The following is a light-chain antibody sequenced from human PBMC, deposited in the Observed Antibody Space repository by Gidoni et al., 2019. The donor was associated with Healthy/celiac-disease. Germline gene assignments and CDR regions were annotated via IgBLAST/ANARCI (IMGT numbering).Light chain of an antibody. V-gene: IGLV2-11*01. CDR2: DVS. CDR1: SSDVGGYNY. CDR3: CSYAGSSCYV. Sequence: QSALTQPRSVSGSPGQSVTISCTGTSSDVGGYNYVSWYQQHQGKAPKLMIYDVSKRPSGVPDRFSGSKSGNPAFLTISGLQAEDEADYYCCSYAGSSCYVFGTGTKVTVL. J-gene: IGLJ1*01.